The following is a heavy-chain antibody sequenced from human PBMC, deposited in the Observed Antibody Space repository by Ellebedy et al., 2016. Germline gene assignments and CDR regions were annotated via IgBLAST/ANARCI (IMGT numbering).Heavy chain of an antibody. J-gene: IGHJ4*02. CDR3: AKGTMDYLHH. V-gene: IGHV3-9*01. CDR1: GFTFDDYA. Sequence: SLKISCATSGFTFDDYALHWVRQVPGKGLEWVSGISWNSAAIGYGEAVKGRFTISRDNAKNYLYLQMNSLRVEDTALYFCAKGTMDYLHHWGQGTLVTVSS. D-gene: IGHD3-10*01. CDR2: ISWNSAAI.